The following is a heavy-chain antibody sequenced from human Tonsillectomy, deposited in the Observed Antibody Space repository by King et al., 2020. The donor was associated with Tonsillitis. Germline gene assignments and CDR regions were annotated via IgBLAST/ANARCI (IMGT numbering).Heavy chain of an antibody. J-gene: IGHJ4*02. CDR1: GGTFSSYA. D-gene: IGHD2-21*01. Sequence: VQLVQSGAEVKKPGSSVKVSCKASGGTFSSYAISWVRQAPGQGLEWMGGIIPIFGTANYAQKFQGRVTITAEESTSTAYMELSSLRSEDTAVYYCARDAGGCGGDCPSFDYWGQGTLVTVSS. CDR2: IIPIFGTA. CDR3: ARDAGGCGGDCPSFDY. V-gene: IGHV1-69*12.